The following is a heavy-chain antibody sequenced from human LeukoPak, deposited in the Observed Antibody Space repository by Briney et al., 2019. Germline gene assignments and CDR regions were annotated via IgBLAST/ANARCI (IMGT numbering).Heavy chain of an antibody. D-gene: IGHD2-2*01. J-gene: IGHJ4*02. Sequence: ASVKVSCKASGYTFTGYYMHWVRQAPGQGLEWMGWINPNSGGTNYAQKFQGRVTMTRDTSISTVYMELGRLRSDDTAVYYCARALKGYCSSTSCLRGLDYWGQGTLVTVSS. CDR1: GYTFTGYY. CDR3: ARALKGYCSSTSCLRGLDY. V-gene: IGHV1-2*02. CDR2: INPNSGGT.